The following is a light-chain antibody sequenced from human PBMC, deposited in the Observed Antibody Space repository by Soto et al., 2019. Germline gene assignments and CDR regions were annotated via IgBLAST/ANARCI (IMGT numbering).Light chain of an antibody. CDR2: GND. V-gene: IGLV1-47*01. J-gene: IGLJ2*01. Sequence: QSVLTQPPSASGTPGQRVTMSCSGSSSNIGSNYVYWYQQLPGTAPKLLVYGNDQRPSGVPGRFSGSKSGTSASLAISGLRSEDESDYYCAAWDDSLSGPVFGGGTKLTVL. CDR3: AAWDDSLSGPV. CDR1: SSNIGSNY.